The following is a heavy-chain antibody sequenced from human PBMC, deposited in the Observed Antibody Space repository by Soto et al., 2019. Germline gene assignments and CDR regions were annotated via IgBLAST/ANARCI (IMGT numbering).Heavy chain of an antibody. CDR2: IWYDGSNK. V-gene: IGHV3-33*01. CDR1: GFTFSSYG. J-gene: IGHJ4*02. Sequence: GGSLRLSCAASGFTFSSYGMHWVRQAPGKGLEWVAVIWYDGSNKYYADSVKGRFTISRDNSKNTLYLQMNSLRAEDTAVYYCARGLSGFWLAYWGQGTLVTVSS. CDR3: ARGLSGFWLAY. D-gene: IGHD6-19*01.